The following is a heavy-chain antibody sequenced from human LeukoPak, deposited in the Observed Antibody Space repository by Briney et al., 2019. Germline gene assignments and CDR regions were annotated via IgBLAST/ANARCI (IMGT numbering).Heavy chain of an antibody. D-gene: IGHD1-1*01. Sequence: GESLKISCRGSGYSFTNYWIGWVCQMPGKGLEWMGIIYPADSDTRYSPSFQGQVTISADKSISTAYLQWSSLKASDTAMYYCAGRGTGTTLAFDYWGQGTLVNVSS. CDR1: GYSFTNYW. CDR3: AGRGTGTTLAFDY. J-gene: IGHJ4*02. CDR2: IYPADSDT. V-gene: IGHV5-51*01.